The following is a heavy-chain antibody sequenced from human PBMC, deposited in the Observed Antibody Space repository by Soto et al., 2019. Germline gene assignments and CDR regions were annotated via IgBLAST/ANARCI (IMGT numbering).Heavy chain of an antibody. V-gene: IGHV3-11*01. J-gene: IGHJ3*02. D-gene: IGHD1-26*01. Sequence: GSLRLSCAASGFTFSDYYMGWIRQAPGKGLEWVSYISSSASAIYYADSVKGRFTISRDNAKNSLYLQMNSLRAEDTAVYYCARSHSGSYFNDAFDIWGQGTLVTVSS. CDR1: GFTFSDYY. CDR2: ISSSASAI. CDR3: ARSHSGSYFNDAFDI.